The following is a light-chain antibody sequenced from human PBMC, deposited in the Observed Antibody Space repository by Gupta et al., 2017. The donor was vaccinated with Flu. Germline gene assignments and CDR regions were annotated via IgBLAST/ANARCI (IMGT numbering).Light chain of an antibody. CDR3: LHYYGNTQGV. V-gene: IGLV7-43*01. CDR2: INT. J-gene: IGLJ3*02. Sequence: QTVVTQEHSLTVSPGGTVTLTCGSSTGAVTTGYYPNWFQQQPGQAPRPLIYINTSKYSWTPAWFSGSFLGGKAALIVSGVQPEDEAEYYCLHYYGNTQGVFGGGTKLTVL. CDR1: TGAVTTGYY.